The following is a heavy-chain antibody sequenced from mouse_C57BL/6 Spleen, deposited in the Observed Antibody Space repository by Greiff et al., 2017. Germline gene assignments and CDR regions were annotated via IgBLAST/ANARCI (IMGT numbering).Heavy chain of an antibody. CDR3: ARPYGSSLDV. D-gene: IGHD1-1*01. CDR2: ISSGSSTI. CDR1: GFTFSDYG. V-gene: IGHV5-17*01. Sequence: EVKLMESGGGLVKPGGSLKLSCAASGFTFSDYGMHWVRQAPEKGLEWVAYISSGSSTIYYADTVKGRFTISRDNAKNTLFLQMTSLRSEDTAMYYCARPYGSSLDVWGTGTTVTVSS. J-gene: IGHJ1*03.